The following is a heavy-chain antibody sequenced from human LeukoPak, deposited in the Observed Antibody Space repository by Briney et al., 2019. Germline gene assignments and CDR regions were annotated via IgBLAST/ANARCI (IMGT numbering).Heavy chain of an antibody. CDR1: GFTFSRYA. D-gene: IGHD3-22*01. J-gene: IGHJ4*02. CDR3: AWGSSGYLFDY. V-gene: IGHV3-30*04. Sequence: PGRSLRLSCAASGFTFSRYAMHWVRQAPGKGLEWVAVISYDGSNKYYADSVKGRFTISRDNSKNTLYLQMNSLRAEDTAVYYCAWGSSGYLFDYWGQGTLVTVSS. CDR2: ISYDGSNK.